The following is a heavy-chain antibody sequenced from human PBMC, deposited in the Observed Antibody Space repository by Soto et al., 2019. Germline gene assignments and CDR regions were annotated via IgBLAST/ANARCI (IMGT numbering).Heavy chain of an antibody. V-gene: IGHV4-39*01. Sequence: SETLSLTCTVSGGSISSSSYYWGWIRQPPGKGLEWIGSIYYSGSTYYNPSLKSRVTISVDTSKNQFSLKLSSVTAADTAVYYCARSRPVYYYDSSGYYSDAFDIWGQGTMVTVSS. J-gene: IGHJ3*02. CDR3: ARSRPVYYYDSSGYYSDAFDI. D-gene: IGHD3-22*01. CDR2: IYYSGST. CDR1: GGSISSSSYY.